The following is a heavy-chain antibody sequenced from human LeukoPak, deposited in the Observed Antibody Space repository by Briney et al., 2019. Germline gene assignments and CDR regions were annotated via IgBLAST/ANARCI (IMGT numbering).Heavy chain of an antibody. J-gene: IGHJ4*02. CDR1: GYSFTSYW. Sequence: GESLKISCKGSGYSFTSYWIGWVRQMPGKGLEWMGVIYPGDSDTIYSPSFQGQVTISADKSISTAYLQWNSLKASDTAKYYCARHGPRGVVVVDYWGQGTLVSVSS. CDR3: ARHGPRGVVVVDY. CDR2: IYPGDSDT. V-gene: IGHV5-51*01. D-gene: IGHD3-22*01.